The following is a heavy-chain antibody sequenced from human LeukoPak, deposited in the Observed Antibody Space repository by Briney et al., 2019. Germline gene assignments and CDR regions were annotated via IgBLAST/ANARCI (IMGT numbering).Heavy chain of an antibody. J-gene: IGHJ4*02. V-gene: IGHV3-23*01. Sequence: PGGSLSLSCAASGFTFSNYAMSWVRHAPGEGLEWVSAISGSGGSTYYADSVKGRFTISRDNSKTTLFLHMNGMRAEDTAVYYCAKDPDCTSGVCYTFFDYWGQGTLVTVSS. CDR1: GFTFSNYA. CDR2: ISGSGGST. D-gene: IGHD2-8*01. CDR3: AKDPDCTSGVCYTFFDY.